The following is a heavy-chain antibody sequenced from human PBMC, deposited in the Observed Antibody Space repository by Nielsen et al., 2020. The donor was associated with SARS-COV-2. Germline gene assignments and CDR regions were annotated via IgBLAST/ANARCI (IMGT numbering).Heavy chain of an antibody. CDR1: GYTFTGYY. D-gene: IGHD2-2*01. Sequence: ASVKVSCKASGYTFTGYYMHWVRQATGQGLEWMGWMNPNSGNTGYAQKFQGRVTMTRDTSTSTVYMELSSLRSEDTAVYYCARDMVVPAAGTFDYWGQGTLVTVSS. V-gene: IGHV1-8*02. J-gene: IGHJ4*02. CDR2: MNPNSGNT. CDR3: ARDMVVPAAGTFDY.